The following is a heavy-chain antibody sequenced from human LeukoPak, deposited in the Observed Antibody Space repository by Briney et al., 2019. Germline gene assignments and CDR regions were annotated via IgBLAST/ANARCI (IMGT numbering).Heavy chain of an antibody. CDR1: GYTFTGYY. J-gene: IGHJ4*02. CDR3: ARGAIAVAARPGCFDY. Sequence: GASVKVSCKASGYTFTGYYMHWVRQAPGQGLEWMGWINPNSGGTNYAQKFQGRVTMTRDTSISTAYMELSRLRSDDTAVYYCARGAIAVAARPGCFDYWGQGTLVTVSS. CDR2: INPNSGGT. D-gene: IGHD6-19*01. V-gene: IGHV1-2*02.